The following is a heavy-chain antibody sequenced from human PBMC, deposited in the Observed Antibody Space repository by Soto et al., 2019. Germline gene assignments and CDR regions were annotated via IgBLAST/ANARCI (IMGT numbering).Heavy chain of an antibody. Sequence: QVQLVQSGAEVKRPGASVRLSCKTSGYSFASHYIHWVRQAPGQGLQWMALSNPSGGNTNVAQRFQGRGTLTKDRSSRTVYMELSTLTSADTAIYYCASVFQVGVRYHFDYWRQGTLITVSS. D-gene: IGHD1-26*01. V-gene: IGHV1-46*01. CDR3: ASVFQVGVRYHFDY. J-gene: IGHJ4*02. CDR2: SNPSGGNT. CDR1: GYSFASHY.